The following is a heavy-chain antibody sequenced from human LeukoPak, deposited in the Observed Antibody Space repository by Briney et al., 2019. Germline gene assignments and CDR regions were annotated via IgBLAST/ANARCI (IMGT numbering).Heavy chain of an antibody. D-gene: IGHD6-6*01. CDR1: GFTFCSYA. CDR2: ISGGSGHI. V-gene: IGHV3-23*01. CDR3: AKTQQYSGSPIVL. J-gene: IGHJ4*02. Sequence: PGGSLRLSCAASGFTFCSYAMSWVRQAPGKGLEWVSGISGGSGHIYYADSVRGRFTISRDNAKNTLYLQMNSLRAEDTAVYYCAKTQQYSGSPIVLWGQGPLVTVSS.